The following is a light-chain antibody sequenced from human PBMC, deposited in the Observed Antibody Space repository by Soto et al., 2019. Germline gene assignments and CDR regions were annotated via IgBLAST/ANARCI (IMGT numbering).Light chain of an antibody. J-gene: IGLJ3*02. CDR3: SSYTSRSPVT. CDR1: SSKVGGYDY. V-gene: IGLV2-14*03. Sequence: QSSLTQPASVTATPGQSITISCTGTSSKVGGYDYVSWYQQHTGKAPKLMLYDVSHQPGGVSDRFSGSMSGNTASLTISGLQPEDEAEYYCSSYTSRSPVTFGGGTKVTVL. CDR2: DVS.